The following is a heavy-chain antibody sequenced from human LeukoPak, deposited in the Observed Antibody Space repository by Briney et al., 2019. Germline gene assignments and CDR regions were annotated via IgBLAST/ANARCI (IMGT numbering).Heavy chain of an antibody. D-gene: IGHD3-22*01. J-gene: IGHJ4*02. CDR1: GGSISSSSYY. CDR2: IYYSGST. Sequence: SETLSLTCTVSGGSISSSSYYWGWIRQPPGKGLEWIGSIYYSGSTYYNLSLKSRVTISVDTSKNQFSLKLSSVTAADTAVYYCARVRDYYDSSGYYPLFGFDYWGQGTLVTVSS. V-gene: IGHV4-39*07. CDR3: ARVRDYYDSSGYYPLFGFDY.